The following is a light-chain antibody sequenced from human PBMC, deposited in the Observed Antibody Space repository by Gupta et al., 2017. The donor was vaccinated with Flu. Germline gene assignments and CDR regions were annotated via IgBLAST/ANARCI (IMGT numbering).Light chain of an antibody. CDR1: SGGGTSGHY. CDR3: LHSYSGGRV. V-gene: IGLV7-46*01. CDR2: DRS. Sequence: GTVNLAWGARSGGGTSGHYSYWFQQRPDQAPRTLIYDRSNKHSWTPARFSGSLLGGKAALTLSGAQPEDEAEYYCLHSYSGGRVFGGGTKLTVL. J-gene: IGLJ3*02.